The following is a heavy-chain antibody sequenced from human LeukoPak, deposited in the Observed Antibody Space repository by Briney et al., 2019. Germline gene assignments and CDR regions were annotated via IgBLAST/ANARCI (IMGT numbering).Heavy chain of an antibody. CDR3: ARQGTYSSAIGMGY. J-gene: IGHJ4*02. D-gene: IGHD6-19*01. CDR2: INPSGGST. V-gene: IGHV1-46*01. Sequence: ASVKVSCKASGGTFSSYAISWVRQAPGQGLEWMGVINPSGGSTSYAQKFQGRVTMTRDTSTRTVYMEVNSLRSEDTAVYYCARQGTYSSAIGMGYWGQGTLVTVSS. CDR1: GGTFSSYA.